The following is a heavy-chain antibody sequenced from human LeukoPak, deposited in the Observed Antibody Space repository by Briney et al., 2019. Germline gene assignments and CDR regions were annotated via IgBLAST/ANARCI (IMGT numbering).Heavy chain of an antibody. CDR3: ARVKDDSSGYYTNEFDY. CDR2: INHSGST. D-gene: IGHD3-22*01. Sequence: PSETLSLTCAVYGGSFSGYYWSWIRQPPGKGLEWIGEINHSGSTNYNPSLKSRVTISVDTSKNQFSLKLSSVTAADTAVYYCARVKDDSSGYYTNEFDYWGQGTLVTVSS. V-gene: IGHV4-34*01. J-gene: IGHJ4*02. CDR1: GGSFSGYY.